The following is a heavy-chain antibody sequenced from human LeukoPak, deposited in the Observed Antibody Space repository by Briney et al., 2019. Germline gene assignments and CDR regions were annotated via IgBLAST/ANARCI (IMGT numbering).Heavy chain of an antibody. J-gene: IGHJ3*02. D-gene: IGHD3-16*02. CDR3: ARSVIPGDAFDI. CDR2: IYYGGST. CDR1: GGSVSSGSYY. Sequence: SETLSLTCTVSGGSVSSGSYYRSWIRQPPGKGLEWIGYIYYGGSTNYNPSLKSRVTISVDTSKNQFSLKLSSVTAADTAVYYCARSVIPGDAFDIWGQGTMVTVSS. V-gene: IGHV4-61*01.